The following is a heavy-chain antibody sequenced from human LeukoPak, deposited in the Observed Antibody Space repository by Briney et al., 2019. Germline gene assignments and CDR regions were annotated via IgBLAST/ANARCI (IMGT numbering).Heavy chain of an antibody. CDR2: IRYDGSNK. CDR3: AKDRYGGSDY. J-gene: IGHJ4*02. CDR1: GLTFSSYG. V-gene: IGHV3-30*02. Sequence: GGSLRLSCAASGLTFSSYGMHWVRQAPGKGLEWVAFIRYDGSNKYYADSVKGRFTISRDNSKNTLYLQMNSLRAEDTAVYYCAKDRYGGSDYWGQGTLVTVSS. D-gene: IGHD4-23*01.